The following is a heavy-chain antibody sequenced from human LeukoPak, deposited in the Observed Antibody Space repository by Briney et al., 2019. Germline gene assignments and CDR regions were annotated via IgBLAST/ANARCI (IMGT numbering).Heavy chain of an antibody. Sequence: PGGSLRLSCAASGFTFSSYAMSWVRQAPGKGLDWVSAITGSGGDTYYADSVKGRFTISRDNSKNTLYLQMNSLRDEDTAVYYCALSSSRKTDYWGQGTLVTVSS. CDR3: ALSSSRKTDY. CDR2: ITGSGGDT. CDR1: GFTFSSYA. V-gene: IGHV3-23*01. J-gene: IGHJ4*02. D-gene: IGHD2-2*01.